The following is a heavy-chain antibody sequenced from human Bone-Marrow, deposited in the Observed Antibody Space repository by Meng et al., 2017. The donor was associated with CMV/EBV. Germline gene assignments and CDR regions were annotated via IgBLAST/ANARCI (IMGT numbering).Heavy chain of an antibody. CDR2: ISYDGSNK. CDR3: ARATGGEYDFWSGYYTGIFRYYYGMDV. Sequence: GESLKISCAASGFTFSSYSMNWVRQAPGKGLEWVAVISYDGSNKYYADSVKGRFTISRDNSKNTLYLQMNSLRAEDTAVYYCARATGGEYDFWSGYYTGIFRYYYGMDVWGQGTTVTVSS. D-gene: IGHD3/OR15-3a*01. V-gene: IGHV3-30*03. CDR1: GFTFSSYS. J-gene: IGHJ6*02.